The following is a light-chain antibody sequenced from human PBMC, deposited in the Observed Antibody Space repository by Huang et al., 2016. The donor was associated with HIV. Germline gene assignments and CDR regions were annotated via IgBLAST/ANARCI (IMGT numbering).Light chain of an antibody. J-gene: IGKJ2*03. CDR3: QQFDNVPYS. V-gene: IGKV1-33*01. CDR2: DAT. Sequence: DIQMTQSPSSLSASIGDRVTITCQASQDISNYLNWYKQKPGNAPKLLLYDATNSEAGVPSRFSGSGSGTDFTLTISRLQPEDFATYYCQQFDNVPYSFGQGTRLEIK. CDR1: QDISNY.